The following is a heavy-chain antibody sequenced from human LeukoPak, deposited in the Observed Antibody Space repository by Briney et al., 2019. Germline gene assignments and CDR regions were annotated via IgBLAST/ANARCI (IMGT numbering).Heavy chain of an antibody. V-gene: IGHV3-21*04. CDR3: ARDASVVPAAMSNFDY. J-gene: IGHJ4*02. CDR2: ISSSSSYI. CDR1: GFTFSSYS. Sequence: GGSLRLSCAASGFTFSSYSMNWVRQAPGKGLEWVSFISSSSSYIYYADSVKGRFTISRDNAKNSLYLQMNSLRAEDTAVYYCARDASVVPAAMSNFDYWGQGTLVTVSS. D-gene: IGHD2-2*01.